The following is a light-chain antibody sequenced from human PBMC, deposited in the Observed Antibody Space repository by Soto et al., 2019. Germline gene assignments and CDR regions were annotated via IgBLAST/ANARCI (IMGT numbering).Light chain of an antibody. CDR1: QSVSSGY. J-gene: IGKJ2*01. CDR2: GAS. CDR3: QQYGSPPYT. V-gene: IGKV3-20*01. Sequence: EIVLTQSPGTLSLSPGERATLSCRASQSVSSGYLAWYQQKPGQAPRLLIYGASSRATDIPDRFSGSGSGTDFTLTMTRLEPEDFAVYYCQQYGSPPYTFGQGTKLEIK.